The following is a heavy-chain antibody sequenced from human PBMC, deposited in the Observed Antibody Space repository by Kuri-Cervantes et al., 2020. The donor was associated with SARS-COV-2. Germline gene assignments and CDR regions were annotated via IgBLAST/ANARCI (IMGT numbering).Heavy chain of an antibody. CDR1: GGSISSHY. CDR3: ARSTGNFWSGYYAAYYYYYMDV. J-gene: IGHJ6*03. D-gene: IGHD3-3*01. V-gene: IGHV4-59*11. Sequence: SETLSLTCTVSGGSISSHYWSWIRQPPGKGLEWIGYIYYSGSTNYNPSLKSRVTISVDTSKNQFSLKLSSVTAADTAVYYCARSTGNFWSGYYAAYYYYYMDVWGKGTTVTVSS. CDR2: IYYSGST.